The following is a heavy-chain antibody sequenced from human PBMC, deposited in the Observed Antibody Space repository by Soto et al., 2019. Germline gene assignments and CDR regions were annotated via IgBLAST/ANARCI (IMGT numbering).Heavy chain of an antibody. CDR2: IWYDGSNK. J-gene: IGHJ6*02. Sequence: GGSLRLSCAASGFTFSSYGMHWVRQAPGKGLEWVAVIWYDGSNKYYADSVKGRFTISRDNSKNTLYLPMNSLRAEDTAVYYCERNSDWEWPPYYYYYGMDVWGQGTTVTVSS. D-gene: IGHD3-3*01. V-gene: IGHV3-33*01. CDR3: ERNSDWEWPPYYYYYGMDV. CDR1: GFTFSSYG.